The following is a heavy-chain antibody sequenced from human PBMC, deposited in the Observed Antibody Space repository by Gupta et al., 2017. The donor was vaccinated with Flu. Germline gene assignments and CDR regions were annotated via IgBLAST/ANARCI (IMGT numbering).Heavy chain of an antibody. CDR1: GASITTNY. D-gene: IGHD6-19*01. CDR3: ARGSPVAAD. J-gene: IGHJ4*02. Sequence: SGASITTNYWSWVRQRPGQRLEWIGYVHFSGTTDYNPSLRGRVTISLGTSSHQFSLKLRAVTPADSAVYFCARGSPVAADWGQGTLVTVSS. CDR2: VHFSGTT. V-gene: IGHV4-59*01.